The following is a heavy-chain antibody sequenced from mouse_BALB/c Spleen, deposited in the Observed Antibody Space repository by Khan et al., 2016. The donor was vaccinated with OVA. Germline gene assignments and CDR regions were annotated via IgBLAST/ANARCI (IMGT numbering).Heavy chain of an antibody. Sequence: QIQLVQSGPELKKPGETVKISCKASGFTFTNYGMNWVKQAPGKGLKWMGWINIYTGEPTYADDFKGRFALSLETSASTAYLQINNLKNEDMATYFCARTYYNYDRYFDVWGAGTPVTVSS. CDR3: ARTYYNYDRYFDV. CDR1: GFTFTNYG. CDR2: INIYTGEP. D-gene: IGHD2-4*01. V-gene: IGHV9-1*02. J-gene: IGHJ1*01.